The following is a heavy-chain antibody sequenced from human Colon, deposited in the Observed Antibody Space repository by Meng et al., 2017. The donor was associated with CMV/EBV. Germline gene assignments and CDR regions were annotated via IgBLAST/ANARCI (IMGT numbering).Heavy chain of an antibody. J-gene: IGHJ2*01. CDR3: AGRSLLGGRRDWYFDL. CDR1: GGFFSGFI. V-gene: IGHV4-34*01. CDR2: INHGEST. D-gene: IGHD3-16*01. Sequence: YGGFFSGFIWTWIRPTPGKDLEGNGEINHGESTNYNPSLRGRITLSVDTYKNQISQELSFVTAADTAVYYCAGRSLLGGRRDWYFDLWGRGTLVTVSS.